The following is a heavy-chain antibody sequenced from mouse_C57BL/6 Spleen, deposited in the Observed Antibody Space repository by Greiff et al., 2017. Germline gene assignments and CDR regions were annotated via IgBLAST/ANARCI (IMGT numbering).Heavy chain of an antibody. Sequence: QVQLQQSGAELVKPGASVKMSCKASGYTFTTYPIEWMKQNHGKSLEWIGNFHPYNDDTKYNEKFKGKATLTVDKSSSTVYLVLSRLSSDDSAVYYGARANCDGWCSGFAYWGQGTPVTVSA. CDR1: GYTFTTYP. J-gene: IGHJ3*01. CDR2: FHPYNDDT. CDR3: ARANCDGWCSGFAY. D-gene: IGHD1-2*01. V-gene: IGHV1-47*01.